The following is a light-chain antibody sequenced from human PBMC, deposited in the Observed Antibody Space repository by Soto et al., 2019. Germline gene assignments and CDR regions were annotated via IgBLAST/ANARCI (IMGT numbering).Light chain of an antibody. CDR1: QSDSSD. Sequence: EVVMCQSPATGSRSPGVRATLCFRPSQSDSSDLAWYHQKPGQAPRLLIYGASTRATGIPARFSGSGSGTEFTLTINSLQSEDFAVYYCQQYNNWPRTFGQGTKVDI. V-gene: IGKV3-15*01. CDR3: QQYNNWPRT. CDR2: GAS. J-gene: IGKJ1*01.